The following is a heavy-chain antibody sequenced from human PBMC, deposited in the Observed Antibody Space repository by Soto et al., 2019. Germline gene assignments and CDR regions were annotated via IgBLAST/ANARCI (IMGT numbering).Heavy chain of an antibody. CDR1: GGTFSSYA. D-gene: IGHD2-2*01. CDR2: IIPIFGTA. J-gene: IGHJ6*02. V-gene: IGHV1-69*13. CDR3: ARDENIVVVPAAMPTYYYYYGMDV. Sequence: GASVKVSCKASGGTFSSYAISSVRQAPGQGLEWMGGIIPIFGTANYAQKLQGRVTITADESTSTAYMELSSLRSEDTAVYYCARDENIVVVPAAMPTYYYYYGMDVWGQGTTVTVS.